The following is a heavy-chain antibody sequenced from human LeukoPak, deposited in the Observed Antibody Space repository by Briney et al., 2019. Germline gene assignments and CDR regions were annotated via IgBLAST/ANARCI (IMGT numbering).Heavy chain of an antibody. CDR1: GFTFSNAW. D-gene: IGHD2-2*01. CDR2: IRSKAYGGTT. Sequence: PGGSLRLSCAASGFTFSNAWMSWVRQAPGKGLEWVGFIRSKAYGGTTEYAASVKGRFTISRDDSKSIAYLQMNSLKTEDTAVYYCTRSRYQTRRFDPWGQGTLVTVSS. V-gene: IGHV3-49*04. CDR3: TRSRYQTRRFDP. J-gene: IGHJ5*02.